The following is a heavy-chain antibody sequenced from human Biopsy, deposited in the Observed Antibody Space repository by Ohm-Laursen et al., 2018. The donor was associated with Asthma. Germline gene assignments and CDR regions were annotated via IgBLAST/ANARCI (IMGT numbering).Heavy chain of an antibody. CDR3: ARDVMEWYLPAFDF. CDR1: GFTFSRYA. J-gene: IGHJ4*02. CDR2: GGSYYDGGLK. V-gene: IGHV3-30-3*01. Sequence: SLRLSCSASGFTFSRYAIHWVRQAPGKGLEWVAVGGSYYDGGLKYYADSVNGRFTVSRDDSKNTLYLQMNSLRPDDTAVYYCARDVMEWYLPAFDFWGQGTLVTVSS. D-gene: IGHD3-3*01.